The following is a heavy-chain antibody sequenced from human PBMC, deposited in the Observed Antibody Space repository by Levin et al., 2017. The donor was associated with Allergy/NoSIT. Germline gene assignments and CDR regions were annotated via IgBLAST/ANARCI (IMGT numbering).Heavy chain of an antibody. D-gene: IGHD2-15*01. CDR1: GFTFSSYA. Sequence: QPGGSLRLSCAASGFTFSSYAMHWVRQAPGKGLEWVAVISYDGSKKYYADSVKGRFTISRDNSKSTLYLQMNSLRAEDTAVYYCAREWSGEVWGQGTTVTVSS. CDR2: ISYDGSKK. CDR3: AREWSGEV. V-gene: IGHV3-30*04. J-gene: IGHJ6*02.